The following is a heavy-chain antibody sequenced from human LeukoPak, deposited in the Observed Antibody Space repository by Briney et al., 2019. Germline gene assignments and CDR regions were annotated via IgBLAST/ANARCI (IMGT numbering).Heavy chain of an antibody. D-gene: IGHD4-17*01. V-gene: IGHV1-2*02. CDR1: GYTFTDFY. J-gene: IGHJ4*02. CDR3: ATISGELLSTTVTTWVAIDY. CDR2: INPNSGGT. Sequence: ASVKVSCKASGYTFTDFYMHWVRQAPGQGLERMGWINPNSGGTNYAQKFQGRVTMTRDTSISTAYMELSRLRSDDTAVYYCATISGELLSTTVTTWVAIDYWGQGTLVTVSS.